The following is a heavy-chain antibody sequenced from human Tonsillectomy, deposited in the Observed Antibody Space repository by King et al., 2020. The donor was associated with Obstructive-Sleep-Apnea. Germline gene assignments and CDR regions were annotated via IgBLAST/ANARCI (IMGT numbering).Heavy chain of an antibody. CDR3: AREIAKDY. J-gene: IGHJ4*02. CDR1: GFTFSSYA. CDR2: ISYDGSNK. V-gene: IGHV3-30*04. Sequence: VQLVESGGGVVQPGRSLRLSCAASGFTFSSYAMHWVRQAPGKGLEWVAVISYDGSNKYYADSVKGRSTISRDNSKNTLYLQMNSLRAEDTAVYYCAREIAKDYWGQGTLVTVSS.